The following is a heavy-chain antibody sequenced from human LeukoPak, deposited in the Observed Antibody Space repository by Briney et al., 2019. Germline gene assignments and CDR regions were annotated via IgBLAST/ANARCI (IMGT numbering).Heavy chain of an antibody. CDR1: GGTFSSYA. CDR2: IIPIFGTA. CDR3: ARVRDYGSGSYYLNFDY. D-gene: IGHD3-10*01. Sequence: SVKVSCKASGGTFSSYAISWVRQAPGQELEWMGGIIPIFGTANYAQKFQGRVTITADESTSTAYMELSSLRSEDTAVYYCARVRDYGSGSYYLNFDYWGQGTLVTVSS. J-gene: IGHJ4*02. V-gene: IGHV1-69*01.